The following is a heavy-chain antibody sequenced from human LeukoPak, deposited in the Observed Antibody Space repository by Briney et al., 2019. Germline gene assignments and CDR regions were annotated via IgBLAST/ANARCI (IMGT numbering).Heavy chain of an antibody. J-gene: IGHJ6*03. CDR3: ARVSNSQYYYYYYMDV. CDR2: IIPIFGTA. V-gene: IGHV1-69*05. CDR1: GGTFSSYA. Sequence: SVKVSCKASGGTFSSYAISWVRQAPGQGLEWMGGIIPIFGTANYARKFQGRVTITTDESTSTAYMELSSLRSEDTAVYYCARVSNSQYYYYYYMDVWGKGTTVTVSS. D-gene: IGHD4-11*01.